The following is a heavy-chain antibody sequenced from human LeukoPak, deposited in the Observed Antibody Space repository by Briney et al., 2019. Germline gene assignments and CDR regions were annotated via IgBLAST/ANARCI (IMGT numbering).Heavy chain of an antibody. CDR1: GGTFSSYA. D-gene: IGHD3-10*01. Sequence: ASVKVSCKASGGTFSSYAISWVRQAPGQGLEWMGRIIPILGIANYAQKFQGRVTITADKSTSTAYMELSSLRSEDTAVYYCARDSIYGSGSYDPLDYWGQGTLVTVSS. CDR3: ARDSIYGSGSYDPLDY. V-gene: IGHV1-69*04. CDR2: IIPILGIA. J-gene: IGHJ4*02.